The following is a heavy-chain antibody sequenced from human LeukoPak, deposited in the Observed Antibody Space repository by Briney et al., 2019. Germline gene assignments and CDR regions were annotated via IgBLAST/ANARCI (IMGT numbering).Heavy chain of an antibody. V-gene: IGHV1-69*13. D-gene: IGHD2-2*01. CDR2: IIPIFGTA. CDR1: GGTFSSYA. J-gene: IGHJ5*02. CDR3: ARDARHRYCGSTSCYRGWFYP. Sequence: SVKVSCKASGGTFSSYAISWVRQAPGQGLQWMGGIIPIFGTAIYAQKFQGRVTITADASTSTAYMELSSLRSEDTAVYYCARDARHRYCGSTSCYRGWFYPWGQGTLVTVSS.